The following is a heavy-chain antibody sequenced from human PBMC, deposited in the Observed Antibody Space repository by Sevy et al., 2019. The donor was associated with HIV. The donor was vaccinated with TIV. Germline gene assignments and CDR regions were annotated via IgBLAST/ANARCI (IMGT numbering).Heavy chain of an antibody. D-gene: IGHD2-21*01. V-gene: IGHV4-39*01. Sequence: SETLSLTCTVSGGSISSSSYYWCWIRQPPGKGLEWVGSIYYSGSTYYNPSLKSRVTISVDTSKNQFSLKLSSVTAADTAVYYCASTGWGSGYWGQGTLVTVSS. J-gene: IGHJ4*02. CDR3: ASTGWGSGY. CDR1: GGSISSSSYY. CDR2: IYYSGST.